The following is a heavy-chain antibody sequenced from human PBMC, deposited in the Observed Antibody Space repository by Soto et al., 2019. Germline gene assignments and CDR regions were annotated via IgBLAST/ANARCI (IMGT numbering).Heavy chain of an antibody. D-gene: IGHD2-2*01. Sequence: EVQLLESGGDLIQPGGSLRLSCAASGFSFSSYAMSWVRQAPGKGLGWVSAISSTGGSTFYADSVKGRFTISRDNSRNTLYLQMNSLRAEDTAIYYGGKYQPMPQPRPYFDYWGQGTLVTVSS. V-gene: IGHV3-23*01. J-gene: IGHJ4*02. CDR1: GFSFSSYA. CDR3: GKYQPMPQPRPYFDY. CDR2: ISSTGGST.